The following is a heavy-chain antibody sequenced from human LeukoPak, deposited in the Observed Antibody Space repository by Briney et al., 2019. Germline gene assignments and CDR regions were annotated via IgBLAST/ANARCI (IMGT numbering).Heavy chain of an antibody. J-gene: IGHJ4*02. CDR3: AKFVGYSSSWYSDY. Sequence: GGSLRLSCAASGFTLSSYAMSWVRQAPGKGLQWVSGISSSGGSTYYVDSVKGRFTISTDNSKNTLYLQMNSLRAEDTAVYYCAKFVGYSSSWYSDYWGQGTLVTVSS. V-gene: IGHV3-23*01. D-gene: IGHD6-13*01. CDR2: ISSSGGST. CDR1: GFTLSSYA.